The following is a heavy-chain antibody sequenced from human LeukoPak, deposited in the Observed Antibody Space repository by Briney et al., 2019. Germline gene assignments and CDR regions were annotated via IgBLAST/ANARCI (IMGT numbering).Heavy chain of an antibody. D-gene: IGHD5-18*01. CDR2: ISAYNGNT. CDR1: GYTFTAYY. CDR3: ARGGYSYGYMGYFDY. V-gene: IGHV1-18*04. J-gene: IGHJ4*02. Sequence: ASVKVSCKASGYTFTAYYIHWVRQAPGQGLEWMGWISAYNGNTNYAQKLQGRVTMTTDTSTSTAYMELRSLRSDDTAVYYCARGGYSYGYMGYFDYWGQGTLVTVSS.